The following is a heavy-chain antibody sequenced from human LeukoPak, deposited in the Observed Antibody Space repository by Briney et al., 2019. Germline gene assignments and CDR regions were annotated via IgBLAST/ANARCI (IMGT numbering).Heavy chain of an antibody. CDR2: IYYSGST. Sequence: PSETLSLTCTVSGGSISSSSYYWGWIRQPPGKGLEWIGSIYYSGSTYYNPSLKSRVTISVDTSKNQFSLKLSSVTAADTAVYYCARRTYYYGSGSYFFTRFGYFQHWGQGTLVTVSS. CDR1: GGSISSSSYY. D-gene: IGHD3-10*01. J-gene: IGHJ1*01. CDR3: ARRTYYYGSGSYFFTRFGYFQH. V-gene: IGHV4-39*07.